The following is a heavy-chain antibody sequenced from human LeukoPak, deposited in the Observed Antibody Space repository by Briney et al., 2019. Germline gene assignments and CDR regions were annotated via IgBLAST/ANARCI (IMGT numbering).Heavy chain of an antibody. CDR2: IKGDGSGT. Sequence: GGCLRLSCAASGFSFSTFWMHWVRQAAGKGPVWVSRIKGDGSGTSYADSVKGRFTISRDNAKNTLYLQMNSLGVEDTAVYYCARESTVGRTQTDAFDMWGQGTMVTVSS. D-gene: IGHD1-26*01. CDR3: ARESTVGRTQTDAFDM. CDR1: GFSFSTFW. J-gene: IGHJ3*02. V-gene: IGHV3-74*01.